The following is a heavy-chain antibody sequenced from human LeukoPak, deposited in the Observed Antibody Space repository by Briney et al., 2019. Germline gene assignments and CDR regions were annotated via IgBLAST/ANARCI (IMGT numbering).Heavy chain of an antibody. D-gene: IGHD3/OR15-3a*01. V-gene: IGHV1-69*13. Sequence: ASVTVSCTASRYTFTSYDINWVRQATGQGLEWMGGIIPIFGTANYAQKFQGRVTITADESTSTAYMELSSLRSEDTAVYYCARGTETFDPWGQGTLVTVSS. J-gene: IGHJ5*02. CDR1: RYTFTSYD. CDR2: IIPIFGTA. CDR3: ARGTETFDP.